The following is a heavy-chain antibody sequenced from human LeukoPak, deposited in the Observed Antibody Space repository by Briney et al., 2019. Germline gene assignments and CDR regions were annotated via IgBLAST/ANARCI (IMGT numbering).Heavy chain of an antibody. J-gene: IGHJ6*02. CDR3: ALVGYCSNGVCYAYGMDV. CDR1: GFTFSSYA. V-gene: IGHV3-30-3*01. CDR2: ISYDGSNK. Sequence: PGGSLRLSCAASGFTFSSYAVHWVRQAPGKGLEWVAVISYDGSNKYYADSVKGRFTISRDNSKNTLYLQMNSLRAEDTAVYYCALVGYCSNGVCYAYGMDVWGQGTTVTVSS. D-gene: IGHD2-8*01.